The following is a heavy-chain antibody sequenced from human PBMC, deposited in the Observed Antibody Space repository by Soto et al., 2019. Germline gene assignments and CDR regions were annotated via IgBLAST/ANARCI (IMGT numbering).Heavy chain of an antibody. CDR3: ARAGDRKMSWFDP. CDR2: ISAYNGNT. J-gene: IGHJ5*02. Sequence: GASVKVSCKASGYAFITYYIRWVRQAPGQGLEWMGWISAYNGNTNYAQKLQGRVTMTTDTSTSTAYMELRSLRSDDTAVYYCARAGDRKMSWFDPWGQGTLVTVSS. V-gene: IGHV1-18*04. D-gene: IGHD2-21*02. CDR1: GYAFITYY.